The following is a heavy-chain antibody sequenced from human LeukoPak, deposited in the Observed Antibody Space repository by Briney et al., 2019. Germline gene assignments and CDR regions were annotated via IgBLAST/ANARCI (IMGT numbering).Heavy chain of an antibody. J-gene: IGHJ4*02. CDR1: GGSFSGYY. CDR3: ARDRYCSSTSCCYSPGY. Sequence: SETLSLTCAVYGGSFSGYYWSWIRQPPGKGLEWIGEINHSGSTNYNPSLKSRVTISVDTSKNQFSLKLSSVTAADTAVYYCARDRYCSSTSCCYSPGYWGQGTLVTVSS. CDR2: INHSGST. D-gene: IGHD2-2*01. V-gene: IGHV4-34*01.